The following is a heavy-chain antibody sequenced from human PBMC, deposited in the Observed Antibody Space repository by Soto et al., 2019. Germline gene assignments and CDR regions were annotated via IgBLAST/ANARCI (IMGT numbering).Heavy chain of an antibody. CDR3: ARDVAGYSRGWSLDWYFDL. D-gene: IGHD6-19*01. Sequence: SETLSLTCTVSGGSISSYYWSWIRQPPGKGLEWIGYIYYSGSTNYNPSLKSRVTISVDTSKNQFSLKLSSVTAADTAVYYCARDVAGYSRGWSLDWYFDLWGRGTRVTVSS. CDR2: IYYSGST. V-gene: IGHV4-59*13. CDR1: GGSISSYY. J-gene: IGHJ2*01.